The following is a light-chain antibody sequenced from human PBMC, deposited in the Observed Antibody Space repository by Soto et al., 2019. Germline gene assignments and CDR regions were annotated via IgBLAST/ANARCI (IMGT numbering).Light chain of an antibody. V-gene: IGKV3-20*01. CDR1: QNVSSSY. CDR3: QQYGSSPWT. CDR2: GSS. J-gene: IGKJ1*01. Sequence: EIVLTQSPGTLSLSPGERATLSCRASQNVSSSYLAWYHHKPGQAPRLLIYGSSARATAIPDRFSGSGSGTDFTLTISRLEHEDFAVYYCQQYGSSPWTFGRGTKVEIK.